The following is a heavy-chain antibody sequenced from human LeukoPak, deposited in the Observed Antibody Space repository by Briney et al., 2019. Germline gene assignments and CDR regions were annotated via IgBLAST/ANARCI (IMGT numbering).Heavy chain of an antibody. CDR3: ARDTYYDFWSGYETPYGMDV. CDR1: GYTFTSYG. D-gene: IGHD3-3*01. CDR2: ISAYNGNT. Sequence: APVKVSCKASGYTFTSYGISWVRQAPGQGLEWMGWISAYNGNTNYAQKLQGRVTMTTDTSTSTAYMELRSLRSDDTAVYYCARDTYYDFWSGYETPYGMDVWGQGTTVTVSS. J-gene: IGHJ6*02. V-gene: IGHV1-18*01.